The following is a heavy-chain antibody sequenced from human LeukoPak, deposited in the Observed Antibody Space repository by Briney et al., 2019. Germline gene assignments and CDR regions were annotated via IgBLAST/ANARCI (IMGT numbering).Heavy chain of an antibody. CDR1: GFTFSSYE. CDR3: AREGVSSSGWDYYDSSGYYLS. CDR2: ISSSGSSSGRII. J-gene: IGHJ5*02. D-gene: IGHD3-22*01. Sequence: GGSLRLSCAASGFTFSSYEMNWVRQAPGKGLEGVSYISSSGSSSGRIIDYADSVKGRFTISRDNAKNSLYLQMNSLRAEDTAVYYCAREGVSSSGWDYYDSSGYYLSWGQGTLVTVSS. V-gene: IGHV3-48*03.